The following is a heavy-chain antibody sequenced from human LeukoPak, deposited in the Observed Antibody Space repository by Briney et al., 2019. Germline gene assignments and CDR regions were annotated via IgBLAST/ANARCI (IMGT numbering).Heavy chain of an antibody. CDR2: INPNSGGT. CDR3: ARDVYRFLRWNFDS. V-gene: IGHV1-2*02. CDR1: GYTFTGYY. J-gene: IGHJ5*01. D-gene: IGHD3-3*01. Sequence: ASVKVSCKASGYTFTGYYMHWVRQAPGQGLEWMGWINPNSGGTNYAQKFQGRVNMTRDTSVSAVHMELSGLKSDDTAVYFCARDVYRFLRWNFDSWGQGTLITVSS.